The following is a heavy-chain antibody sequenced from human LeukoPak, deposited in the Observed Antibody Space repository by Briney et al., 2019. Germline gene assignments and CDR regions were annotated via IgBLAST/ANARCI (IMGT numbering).Heavy chain of an antibody. J-gene: IGHJ4*02. D-gene: IGHD3-10*01. CDR1: GFTFSSYG. CDR2: ISYDGSNK. V-gene: IGHV3-30*18. Sequence: GKSLRLSCAASGFTFSSYGMHWVRQAPGKGLEWVAVISYDGSNKYYADSAKGRFTISRDNSKNTLYLQMNSLRAEDTAVYYCAKENVLLWFGESRGFDYWGQGTLVTVSS. CDR3: AKENVLLWFGESRGFDY.